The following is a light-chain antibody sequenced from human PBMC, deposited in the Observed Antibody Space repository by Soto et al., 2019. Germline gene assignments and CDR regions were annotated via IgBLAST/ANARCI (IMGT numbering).Light chain of an antibody. Sequence: IQMTQNPSTLSASIGDRVTITCRASQSINNRLAWYQQMPGKAPNLLIYDASTLESGVPSRFRGSGSETEFTLTISGLQPDDFVTYYCQQFIDGWTFGQGTKVDIK. V-gene: IGKV1-5*01. CDR1: QSINNR. CDR2: DAS. J-gene: IGKJ1*01. CDR3: QQFIDGWT.